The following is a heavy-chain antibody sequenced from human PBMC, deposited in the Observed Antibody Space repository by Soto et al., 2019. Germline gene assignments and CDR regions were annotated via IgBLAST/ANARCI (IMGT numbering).Heavy chain of an antibody. V-gene: IGHV4-31*03. CDR2: IYYSGGT. Sequence: SETLSLTCTVSGGSISSGGYYWSWIRQHPGKGLEWIGYIYYSGGTYYNPSLKSRVTISVDTSKNRFSLKLSSVTAADTAVYYCARLKDYDILTGFMTVFTGYGMDVWGQGTTVIVSS. CDR1: GGSISSGGYY. CDR3: ARLKDYDILTGFMTVFTGYGMDV. D-gene: IGHD3-9*01. J-gene: IGHJ6*02.